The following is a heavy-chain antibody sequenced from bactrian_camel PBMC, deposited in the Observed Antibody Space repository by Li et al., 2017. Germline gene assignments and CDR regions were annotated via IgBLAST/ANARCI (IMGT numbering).Heavy chain of an antibody. CDR2: ISTKSTSS. J-gene: IGHJ4*01. CDR1: GYTVSKKC. Sequence: HVQLVESGGGSGAAGGGSLRLSCTASGYTVSKKCMGWFRQAPGKEREGVACISTKSTSSYYGDSMRGRFAISRDNAKDTLYLQMNNLQPEDTAMYYCVRWWDSRGQGTQVTFS. V-gene: IGHV3S60*01. D-gene: IGHD1*01. CDR3: VRWWDS.